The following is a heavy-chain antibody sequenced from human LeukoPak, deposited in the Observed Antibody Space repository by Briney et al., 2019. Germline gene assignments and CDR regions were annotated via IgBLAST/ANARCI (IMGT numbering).Heavy chain of an antibody. CDR2: ISTSSSYI. CDR1: GFTFSRYS. J-gene: IGHJ4*02. D-gene: IGHD3-10*01. CDR3: ARTRYYYNSRSYGAPYYFDY. V-gene: IGHV3-21*01. Sequence: GRSLRLAWAAAGFTFSRYSMNWVRQAPGKGLEWVSSISTSSSYIYYADSVKVRFTSYRENAKNSLYLQMNSLRAEDTAVYYCARTRYYYNSRSYGAPYYFDYWGQGTLVTVSS.